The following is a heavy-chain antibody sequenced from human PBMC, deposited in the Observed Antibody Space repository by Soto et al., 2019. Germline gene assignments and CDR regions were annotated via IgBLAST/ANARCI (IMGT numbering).Heavy chain of an antibody. CDR3: ARAGDYYGSGSLHAFDI. Sequence: GGSLRLSCAASGFTVSSNYMSWVRQAPGKGLEWVSVIYSGGSTYYADSVKGRFNSSRDNSKNTLYLQMNSLRAEDTAVYYCARAGDYYGSGSLHAFDIWGQGTMVTVSS. CDR2: IYSGGST. CDR1: GFTVSSNY. D-gene: IGHD3-10*01. V-gene: IGHV3-53*01. J-gene: IGHJ3*02.